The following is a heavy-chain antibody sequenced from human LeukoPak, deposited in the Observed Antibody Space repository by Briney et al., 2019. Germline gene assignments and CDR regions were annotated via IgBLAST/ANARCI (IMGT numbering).Heavy chain of an antibody. CDR3: AKAPVDTATLGAFDI. CDR1: GFTLDEYA. V-gene: IGHV3-9*01. Sequence: GGSLRLSCAASGFTLDEYAMHCVPQAPGKGVGGVSGFCWNRGSIGDADSVKVRFTSSRDNAKNSLYLQMNSLKAKDTALCDCAKAPVDTATLGAFDIWGQGTMVTVSS. CDR2: FCWNRGSI. D-gene: IGHD5-18*01. J-gene: IGHJ3*02.